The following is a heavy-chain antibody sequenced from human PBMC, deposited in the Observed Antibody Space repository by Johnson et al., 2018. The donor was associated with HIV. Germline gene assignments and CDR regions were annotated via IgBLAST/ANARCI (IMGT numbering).Heavy chain of an antibody. CDR1: GFTVSINY. Sequence: MLLVESGGGLIQPGGSLRLSCAASGFTVSINYMSWVRQAPGKGLEWVSVIYSGGSTYYADSVTGRFTISRDNSKNTLYLQMNSLRAEDTAVYYCARDDGGGGDAFDIWGQGTMVTVSS. CDR3: ARDDGGGGDAFDI. V-gene: IGHV3-66*03. J-gene: IGHJ3*02. D-gene: IGHD2-15*01. CDR2: IYSGGST.